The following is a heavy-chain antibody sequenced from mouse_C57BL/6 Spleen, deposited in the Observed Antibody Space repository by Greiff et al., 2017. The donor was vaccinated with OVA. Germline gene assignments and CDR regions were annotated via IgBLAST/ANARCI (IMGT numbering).Heavy chain of an antibody. CDR3: ARSDTGCFAY. Sequence: EVQVQQSGAELVRPGGSVKMSCKASGYTFRSYGMYWVKQRPGKGLEWIGCINSGNGYTEYNEKFKGKATMTSDTSSSTAYMQLSSLTSEDSAIYFCARSDTGCFAYWGQGTLVTVSA. CDR1: GYTFRSYG. D-gene: IGHD5-1-1*01. V-gene: IGHV1-58*01. J-gene: IGHJ3*01. CDR2: INSGNGYT.